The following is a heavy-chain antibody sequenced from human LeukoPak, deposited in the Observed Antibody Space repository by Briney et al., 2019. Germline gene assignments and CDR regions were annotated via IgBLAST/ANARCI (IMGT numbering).Heavy chain of an antibody. CDR2: IYHSGST. J-gene: IGHJ6*04. V-gene: IGHV4-30-2*01. CDR3: AREGREGMDV. CDR1: GGSISSGGYS. Sequence: PSQTLSLTCAVSGGSISSGGYSWSWIRQPPGKGLEWIGYIYHSGSTNYNPSLKSRVTISVDRSKNQFSLKLSSVTAADTAVYYCAREGREGMDVWGKGTTVTVSS.